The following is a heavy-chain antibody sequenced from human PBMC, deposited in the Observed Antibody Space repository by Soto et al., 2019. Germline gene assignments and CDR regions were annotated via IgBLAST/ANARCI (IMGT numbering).Heavy chain of an antibody. CDR1: GYTFTSYA. CDR3: ARRSRYRKSWEGYFDY. D-gene: IGHD3-16*02. CDR2: IYPGDSDT. J-gene: IGHJ4*02. V-gene: IGHV5-51*01. Sequence: KVSCKASGYTFTSYAMHWVRQAPGQRLEWMGIIYPGDSDTRYSPSLQGQVTISADKSISTAYLQWSSLKASDTAMYYCARRSRYRKSWEGYFDYWGQGILVT.